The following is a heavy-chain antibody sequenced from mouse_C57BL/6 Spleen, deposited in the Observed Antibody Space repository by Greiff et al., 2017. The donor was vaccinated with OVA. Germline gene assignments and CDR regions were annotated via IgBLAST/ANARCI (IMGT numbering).Heavy chain of an antibody. J-gene: IGHJ4*01. D-gene: IGHD2-10*02. CDR2: INPSNGGT. CDR3: ARPGYGNYLYAMDY. V-gene: IGHV1-53*01. CDR1: GYTFTSYW. Sequence: QVQLQQPGTELVKPGASVKLSCKASGYTFTSYWMHWVKQRPGQGLEWIGNINPSNGGTNYNEKFKSKATLTVDKSSSTAYMQLSSLTSEDSAVYCGARPGYGNYLYAMDYWGQGTSVTVSS.